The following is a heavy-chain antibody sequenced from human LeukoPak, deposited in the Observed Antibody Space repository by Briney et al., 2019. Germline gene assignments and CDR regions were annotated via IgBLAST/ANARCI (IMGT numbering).Heavy chain of an antibody. J-gene: IGHJ4*02. CDR1: GYSFTSYG. CDR2: IYPGDSDT. D-gene: IGHD5-24*01. V-gene: IGHV5-51*01. Sequence: GESLKISCKGSGYSFTSYGSGGVRQMRGKGLEWMGIIYPGDSDTRYSPSFQGKVTISADKSISTAYPKWRRLKTSDTAMYSCAKRWLAMSGATDWGQGHLVTVSS. CDR3: AKRWLAMSGATD.